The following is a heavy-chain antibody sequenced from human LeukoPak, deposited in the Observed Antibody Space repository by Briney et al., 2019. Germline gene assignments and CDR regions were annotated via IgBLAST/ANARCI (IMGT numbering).Heavy chain of an antibody. J-gene: IGHJ4*02. D-gene: IGHD3-10*01. V-gene: IGHV3-23*01. CDR3: AKVGPIMVRGVIPKRGYYFDY. CDR2: ISGSGGST. Sequence: HPGGSLRLSCAASGFTFSSYAMSWVRQAPGKGLEWVSAISGSGGSTYYADSVKGRFTISRDNSKNTLYLQMNSLRAEDTAVYYCAKVGPIMVRGVIPKRGYYFDYWGQGTLVTVSS. CDR1: GFTFSSYA.